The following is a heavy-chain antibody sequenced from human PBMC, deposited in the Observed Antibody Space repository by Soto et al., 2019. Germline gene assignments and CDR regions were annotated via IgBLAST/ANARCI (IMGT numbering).Heavy chain of an antibody. V-gene: IGHV4-61*08. J-gene: IGHJ4*02. Sequence: SETLSLTCTVSGGSIISGGYYWSWIRQPPGKGLEWIGYIYYSGSTNYNPSLKSRVTISVDTSKNQFSLKLSSVTAADTAVYYCARVYCTNGVCEPVFDYWGQGTLVTVSS. D-gene: IGHD2-8*01. CDR2: IYYSGST. CDR1: GGSIISGGYY. CDR3: ARVYCTNGVCEPVFDY.